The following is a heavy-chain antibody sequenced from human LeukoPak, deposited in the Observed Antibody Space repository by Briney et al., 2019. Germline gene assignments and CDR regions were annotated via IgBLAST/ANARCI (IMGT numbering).Heavy chain of an antibody. D-gene: IGHD6-13*01. V-gene: IGHV4-30-4*08. CDR3: ARDLGIAADGTDY. J-gene: IGHJ4*02. CDR1: GGSISSGDYY. Sequence: PSQTLSLTCTVSGGSISSGDYYWSWIRQSPGKGLEWIGYIYYSGSTYYNPSLKSRVTISVDTSKNQFSLKLSSVTAADTAVYYCARDLGIAADGTDYWGQGTLVTVSS. CDR2: IYYSGST.